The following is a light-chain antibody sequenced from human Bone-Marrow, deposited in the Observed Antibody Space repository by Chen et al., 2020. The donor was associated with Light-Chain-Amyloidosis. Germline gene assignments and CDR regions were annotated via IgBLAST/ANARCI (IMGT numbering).Light chain of an antibody. CDR3: SSSAASMTWV. CDR1: SSDV. V-gene: IGLV2-14*03. CDR2: DVS. Sequence: QSALTQPASVSGSPGQSITVSCTGASSDVSWYKQHPGKAPNLVIYDVSNRPSGVSSRFSGSEAGNPASLTGSGLHAEGEAEYFCSSSAASMTWVFGGGAKLTVL. J-gene: IGLJ3*02.